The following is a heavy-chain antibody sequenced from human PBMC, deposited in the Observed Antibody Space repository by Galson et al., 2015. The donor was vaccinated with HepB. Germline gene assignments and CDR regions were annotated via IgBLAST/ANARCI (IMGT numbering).Heavy chain of an antibody. D-gene: IGHD6-13*01. CDR3: AREYRGASSCHLDY. V-gene: IGHV3-33*08. CDR1: GFTFSSYA. Sequence: SLRLSCAASGFTFSSYAMHWVRQAPGKGLEWVAVIWYDGSNKYYADSVKGRFTISRDNSKNTLYLQMNSLRAEDTAVYYCAREYRGASSCHLDYWGQGTLVTVSS. J-gene: IGHJ4*02. CDR2: IWYDGSNK.